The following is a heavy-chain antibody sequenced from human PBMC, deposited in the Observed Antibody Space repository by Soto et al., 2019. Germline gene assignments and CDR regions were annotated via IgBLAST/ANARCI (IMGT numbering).Heavy chain of an antibody. CDR1: GGSISSSSFY. CDR2: IYYSGST. CDR3: ALPVGITYLPENWFDP. Sequence: QLQLQESGPGLVQPSETLSLTCIVSGGSISSSSFYWGWIRQPPGKGLEWIGSIYYSGSTYYNPSLQSRVTISIDTSNNRFSLKLISVTAADTAVYYCALPVGITYLPENWFDPWGQGTLVTVSS. V-gene: IGHV4-39*01. D-gene: IGHD3-16*01. J-gene: IGHJ5*02.